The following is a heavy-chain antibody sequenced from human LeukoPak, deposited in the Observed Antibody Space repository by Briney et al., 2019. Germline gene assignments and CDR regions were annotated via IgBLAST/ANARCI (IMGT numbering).Heavy chain of an antibody. J-gene: IGHJ4*02. V-gene: IGHV4-59*01. CDR1: GGSITNYY. D-gene: IGHD6-13*01. CDR2: IYYSGST. Sequence: SETLSLTCTVSGGSITNYYWSWIRQPPGKGLEWIGYIYYSGSTNYNPSLKSRVTLSVDTSRNQFSLSLRSMTAADTAVYYCARVDSSNWYEYRGYFDYWGQGTLVTVSS. CDR3: ARVDSSNWYEYRGYFDY.